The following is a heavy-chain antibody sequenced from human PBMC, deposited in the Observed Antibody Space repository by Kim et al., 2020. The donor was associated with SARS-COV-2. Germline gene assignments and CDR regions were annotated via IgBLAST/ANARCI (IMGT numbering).Heavy chain of an antibody. CDR1: GGSISSSSYY. CDR3: ARDGLLSSAYYYGMDV. V-gene: IGHV4-39*07. D-gene: IGHD2-15*01. CDR2: IYYSGST. Sequence: SETLSLTCTVSGGSISSSSYYWGCIRQPPGKGLEWIGSIYYSGSTYYNPCLKSRVTISVDTSKNQFSLKLSSVTAAGTAVYSCARDGLLSSAYYYGMDVWGQGTTVTVSS. J-gene: IGHJ6*02.